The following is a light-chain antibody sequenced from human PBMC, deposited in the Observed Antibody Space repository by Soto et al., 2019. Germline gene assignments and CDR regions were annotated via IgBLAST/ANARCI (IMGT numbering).Light chain of an antibody. CDR1: GGDIGAYNY. J-gene: IGLJ3*02. V-gene: IGLV2-14*03. Sequence: QSALTQPASVSGSPGQSITISCTGTGGDIGAYNYVSWYHQHPGKAPKLMIYDVSNRPSGVSNRFSGSKSGNTASLTISGLQSADEANYYCSSYTSNNTLVFGGGTKLTVL. CDR3: SSYTSNNTLV. CDR2: DVS.